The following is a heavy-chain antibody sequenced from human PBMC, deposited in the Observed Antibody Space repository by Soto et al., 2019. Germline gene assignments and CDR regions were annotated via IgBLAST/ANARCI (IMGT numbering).Heavy chain of an antibody. CDR3: AKSGSDNCYSQSDY. J-gene: IGHJ4*02. V-gene: IGHV3-23*01. CDR1: GFTFSNYA. D-gene: IGHD2-15*01. CDR2: ISGSGGNT. Sequence: PGGSLRLSCAASGFTFSNYAMTWVRQAPGKGLEWVSGISGSGGNTYYAESVKGRFTISRDNSKNTLYLQMNSLRAEDTAVYYCAKSGSDNCYSQSDYWALGTLVTVSS.